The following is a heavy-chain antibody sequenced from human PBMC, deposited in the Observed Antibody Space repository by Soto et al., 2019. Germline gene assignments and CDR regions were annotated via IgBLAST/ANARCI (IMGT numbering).Heavy chain of an antibody. CDR1: GFTISNYG. V-gene: IGHV3-30-3*01. CDR3: ATTRVGPCSSSICFSGIFDGMDV. J-gene: IGHJ6*02. D-gene: IGHD2-2*01. Sequence: VGSLRLSCAASGFTISNYGMHWGRQAPGEGLEWVAVISYDGTITYYADSVKGRFTISRDNSKNTLYLQMNSLRTEDTAVYYCATTRVGPCSSSICFSGIFDGMDVWGQGTTVTVSS. CDR2: ISYDGTIT.